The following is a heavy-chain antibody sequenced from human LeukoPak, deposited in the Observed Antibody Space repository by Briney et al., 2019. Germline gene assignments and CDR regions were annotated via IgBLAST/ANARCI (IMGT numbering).Heavy chain of an antibody. CDR1: GFTFDDYA. CDR3: AKEVDCPSDCLFFHS. CDR2: ISWNSGSI. D-gene: IGHD2-21*02. Sequence: AGGSLRLSCAASGFTFDDYAMHWVRQAPGKGLEWVSGISWNSGSIGYADSVEGRFTISRDNSRNSVFLQMNSLRPEDTALYHCAKEVDCPSDCLFFHSWGQGTLVTVSS. J-gene: IGHJ4*02. V-gene: IGHV3-9*01.